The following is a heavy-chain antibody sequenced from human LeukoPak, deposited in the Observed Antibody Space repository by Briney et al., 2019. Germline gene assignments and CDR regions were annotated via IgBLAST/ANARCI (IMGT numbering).Heavy chain of an antibody. CDR3: SRDATGDH. CDR2: SRNRAKSYTT. J-gene: IGHJ4*02. Sequence: GGSLRLSCAVSGFTFSDHYMDWVRQAPGKGLEWVGRSRNRAKSYTTDYAASVKGRFTISRDDSESTLYLQMNSLETEDTAVYYCSRDATGDHWGQGTLVSVSS. V-gene: IGHV3-72*01. CDR1: GFTFSDHY.